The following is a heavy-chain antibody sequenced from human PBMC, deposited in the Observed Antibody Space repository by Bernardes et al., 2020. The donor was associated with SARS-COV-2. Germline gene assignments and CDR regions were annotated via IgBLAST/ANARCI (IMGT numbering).Heavy chain of an antibody. V-gene: IGHV4-34*01. CDR1: GGSFSGYY. Sequence: SETLSLTCAVYGGSFSGYYWSWIRQPPGKGLEWIGEINHSGSTNYNPSLKSRVTISVDTSKNQFSLKLSSVTAADTAVYYCARGRYFDWPGPLDYWGQGTLVTVSS. CDR2: INHSGST. D-gene: IGHD3-9*01. J-gene: IGHJ4*02. CDR3: ARGRYFDWPGPLDY.